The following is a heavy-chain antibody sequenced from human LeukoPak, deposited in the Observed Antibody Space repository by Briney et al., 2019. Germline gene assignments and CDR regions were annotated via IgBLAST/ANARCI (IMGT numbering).Heavy chain of an antibody. Sequence: PGGSLRLSCAASGFTFSNYNMNWVRQAPGKGLEWVSFISSSSSYIYYADSVKGRFTISRDNAKNSLYLQMNSLRAEDTAVYYCARASSDYDFWSGLGYYMDVWGKGTTVTVSS. CDR3: ARASSDYDFWSGLGYYMDV. J-gene: IGHJ6*03. D-gene: IGHD3-3*01. CDR1: GFTFSNYN. CDR2: ISSSSSYI. V-gene: IGHV3-21*01.